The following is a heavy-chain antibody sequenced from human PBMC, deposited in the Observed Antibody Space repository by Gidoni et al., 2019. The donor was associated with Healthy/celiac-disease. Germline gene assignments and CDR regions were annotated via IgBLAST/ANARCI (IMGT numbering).Heavy chain of an antibody. CDR3: ARAGGYCSGGSCYSEWFDP. D-gene: IGHD2-15*01. CDR2: IGYDGSNK. V-gene: IGHV3-33*01. J-gene: IGHJ5*02. CDR1: GFTFRRYG. Sequence: QVQLVESGGGVVQPGRSLRLSCAASGFTFRRYGMHWVRQAPGKGQEWVAVIGYDGSNKYYADSVKGRFTISRDNSKNTLYLQMNSLRAEDTAVYYCARAGGYCSGGSCYSEWFDPWGQGTLVTVSS.